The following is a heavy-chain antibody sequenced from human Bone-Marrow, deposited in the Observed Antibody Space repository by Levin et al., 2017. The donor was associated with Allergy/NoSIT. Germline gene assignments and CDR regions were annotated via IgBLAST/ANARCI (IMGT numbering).Heavy chain of an antibody. CDR2: IYHSGST. D-gene: IGHD4-17*01. J-gene: IGHJ4*02. V-gene: IGHV4-38-2*01. Sequence: SETLSLTCAVSGYSISSGYYWGWIRQPPGKGLEWIGSIYHSGSTYYNPSLKSRVTISVDTSKNQFSLKLSSVTAADTAVYYCARADYGEQFRPIDYWGQGTLVTVSS. CDR3: ARADYGEQFRPIDY. CDR1: GYSISSGYY.